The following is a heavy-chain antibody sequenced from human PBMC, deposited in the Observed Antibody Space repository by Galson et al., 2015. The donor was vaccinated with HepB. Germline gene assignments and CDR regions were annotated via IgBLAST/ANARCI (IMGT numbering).Heavy chain of an antibody. J-gene: IGHJ5*02. V-gene: IGHV3-11*01. Sequence: SLRLSCAASGFTFSDYYMSWIRQAPGKGLEWVSYISSSGSTIYYADSVKGRFTISRDNAKNSLYLQMNSLRAEDTAVYYCARTKQWLVEGNNWFDPWGQGTLVTVSS. CDR3: ARTKQWLVEGNNWFDP. D-gene: IGHD6-19*01. CDR2: ISSSGSTI. CDR1: GFTFSDYY.